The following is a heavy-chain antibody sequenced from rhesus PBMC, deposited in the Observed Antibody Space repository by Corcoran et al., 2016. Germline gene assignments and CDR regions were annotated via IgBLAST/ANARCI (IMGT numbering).Heavy chain of an antibody. Sequence: QVQLQESGPGLVKPSETLSLTCAVSGASISLNYWRWIRQAHGKGLEWIGRFSNNGGNTESNPSLKSRVAISLDTSKNRFSLRLTSVTAADTAIYYCARDPSDGDTFFDYWGQGALVTVSP. CDR2: FSNNGGNT. CDR1: GASISLNY. J-gene: IGHJ4*01. CDR3: ARDPSDGDTFFDY. V-gene: IGHV4S2*01. D-gene: IGHD1-38*01.